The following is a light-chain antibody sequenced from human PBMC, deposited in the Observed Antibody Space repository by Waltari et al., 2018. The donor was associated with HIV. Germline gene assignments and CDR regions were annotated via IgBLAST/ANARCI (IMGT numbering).Light chain of an antibody. CDR2: SNN. J-gene: IGLJ3*02. Sequence: QSVLTQPPSASGTPGQRVTISCSGSTSNIGSNTVNWYQQLPGTAPNLLIYSNNQRPSGVPDRFSGYKSGTSASLAISGLQSEDEADYYCAAWDDSLNGPVFGGGTKLTVL. CDR3: AAWDDSLNGPV. CDR1: TSNIGSNT. V-gene: IGLV1-44*01.